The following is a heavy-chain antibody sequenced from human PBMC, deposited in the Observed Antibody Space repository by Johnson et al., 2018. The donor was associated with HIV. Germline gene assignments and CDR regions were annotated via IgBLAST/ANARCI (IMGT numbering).Heavy chain of an antibody. Sequence: EVQLVESGGGLVQPGGSLRLSCAASGFTFSNAWMSWVRQAPGKGLEWVGRIKSKTDGGTTDYAAPVKGSFTISRDDSKNTLYLQMNSLKTEDTAVYYCTTDADSSSWNDAFDIWGQGTMVTVSS. D-gene: IGHD6-13*01. CDR2: IKSKTDGGTT. CDR1: GFTFSNAW. J-gene: IGHJ3*02. CDR3: TTDADSSSWNDAFDI. V-gene: IGHV3-15*01.